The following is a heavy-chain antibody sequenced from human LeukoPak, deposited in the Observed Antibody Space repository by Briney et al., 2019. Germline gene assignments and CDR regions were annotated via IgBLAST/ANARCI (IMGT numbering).Heavy chain of an antibody. CDR1: GGSISSSSYY. J-gene: IGHJ4*02. Sequence: SETLSLTCTVSGGSISSSSYYWGWIRQPPGKGLEWIGSIYYSGSTYYNPSLKSRVTISVDTSKNQFSLKLSSVTAADTAVYYCARSSQQGYYDILTGYRSYYFDYWGQGTLVTVS. D-gene: IGHD3-9*01. CDR3: ARSSQQGYYDILTGYRSYYFDY. CDR2: IYYSGST. V-gene: IGHV4-39*07.